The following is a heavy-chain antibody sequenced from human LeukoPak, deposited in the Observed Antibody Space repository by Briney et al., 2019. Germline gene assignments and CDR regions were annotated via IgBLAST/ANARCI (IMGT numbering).Heavy chain of an antibody. J-gene: IGHJ4*02. CDR2: ISGSGAVT. CDR3: WRGRYGDHSADS. Sequence: GGSLRLSCAASGFTFTSYAMSWVRQAPGKGLEWVSGISGSGAVTYYADSVKGRFTISRDTSKNTLYLQMSSLRAEDTALYYCWRGRYGDHSADSWGQGTLVTVSS. V-gene: IGHV3-23*01. D-gene: IGHD4-17*01. CDR1: GFTFTSYA.